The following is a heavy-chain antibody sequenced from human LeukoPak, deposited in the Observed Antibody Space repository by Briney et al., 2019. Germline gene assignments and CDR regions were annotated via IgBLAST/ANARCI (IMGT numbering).Heavy chain of an antibody. V-gene: IGHV3-43*02. CDR2: ISGDGRRP. Sequence: GGSLRLSCAASGFTFGDYLMHWVRQPPGKGLEWVSLISGDGRRPFYADSVKGRFTISRDNSKESLSLQMNSLRTEDTALYYCAKRLRDANNFGLDGLHVWGQGTMVIVSS. D-gene: IGHD5-24*01. CDR1: GFTFGDYL. CDR3: AKRLRDANNFGLDGLHV. J-gene: IGHJ3*01.